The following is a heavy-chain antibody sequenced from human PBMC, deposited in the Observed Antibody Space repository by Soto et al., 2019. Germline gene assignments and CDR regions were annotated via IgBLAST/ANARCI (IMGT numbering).Heavy chain of an antibody. CDR2: INAGNGNT. CDR1: GYTFTSYA. D-gene: IGHD3-10*01. J-gene: IGHJ6*03. V-gene: IGHV1-3*01. CDR3: ARERRFGELWDYYYMDV. Sequence: ASVKVSCKASGYTFTSYAMHWVRQAPGQRLEWMGWINAGNGNTKYSQKFQGRVTITRDTSASTAYMELSSLRSEDTAVYYCARERRFGELWDYYYMDVWGKGTTVTVSS.